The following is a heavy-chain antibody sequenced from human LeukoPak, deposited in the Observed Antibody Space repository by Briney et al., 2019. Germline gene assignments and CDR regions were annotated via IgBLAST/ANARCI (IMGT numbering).Heavy chain of an antibody. CDR1: GYTFTSYG. CDR2: INPNNRDT. Sequence: GASVKVSCKASGYTFTSYGISWVRQAPGQGLEWMGRINPNNRDTIYAQKFQGRVTMTRDTSISTAYMELSRLRSDDTAVYYCARVSMVVAGLLDYWGQGTLLTVSS. V-gene: IGHV1-2*06. D-gene: IGHD6-19*01. J-gene: IGHJ4*02. CDR3: ARVSMVVAGLLDY.